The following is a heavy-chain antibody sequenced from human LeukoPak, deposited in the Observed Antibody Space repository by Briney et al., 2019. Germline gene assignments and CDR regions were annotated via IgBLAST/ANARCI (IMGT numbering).Heavy chain of an antibody. V-gene: IGHV4-59*01. D-gene: IGHD3-10*01. CDR1: NGSISSDY. Sequence: SETLSLTCTVSNGSISSDYWTWIRQPPGKGLEWIGYIYYSGSTRCNPSLESRATISLDTSRNQFSLKLTSMTAADTAVYYCARLTTRPGGIRPLIMDFWGRGTLVTVSS. J-gene: IGHJ4*02. CDR2: IYYSGST. CDR3: ARLTTRPGGIRPLIMDF.